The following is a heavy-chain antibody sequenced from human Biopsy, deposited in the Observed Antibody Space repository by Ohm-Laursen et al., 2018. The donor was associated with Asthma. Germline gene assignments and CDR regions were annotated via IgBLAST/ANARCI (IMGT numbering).Heavy chain of an antibody. CDR1: GFAVSRDY. J-gene: IGHJ4*02. CDR2: IYSGGTS. CDR3: ARGDSSKWSHYYFDY. D-gene: IGHD3-22*01. V-gene: IGHV3-53*01. Sequence: SLRLSCAASGFAVSRDYMFWVRQAPGKGLEWVSVIYSGGTSHTADSVRGRFTISRDYSKNTLYPKMHSLRAEDTAVYYCARGDSSKWSHYYFDYWGQGTLVTVSS.